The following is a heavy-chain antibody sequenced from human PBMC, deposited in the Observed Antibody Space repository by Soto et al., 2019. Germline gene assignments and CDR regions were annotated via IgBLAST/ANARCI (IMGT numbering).Heavy chain of an antibody. CDR2: IYYSGST. V-gene: IGHV4-59*01. CDR1: GGSISSYY. J-gene: IGHJ4*02. CDR3: ARGRLGATISPVDY. D-gene: IGHD3-16*01. Sequence: SETLSLTCTVSGGSISSYYWSWIRQPPGKGLEWIGYIYYSGSTNYNPSLKSRVTISVDTSKNQFSLKLSSVTAADTAVYYCARGRLGATISPVDYWGQGTLVTVSS.